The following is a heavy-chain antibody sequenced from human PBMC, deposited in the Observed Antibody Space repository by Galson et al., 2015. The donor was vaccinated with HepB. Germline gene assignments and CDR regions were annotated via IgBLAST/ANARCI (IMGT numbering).Heavy chain of an antibody. CDR3: ASPFCIDSNCYPLWH. Sequence: LRLSCAASGFIVKSSYMSWVRQAPGKGLQWVSTIYSGGHGYYTDSVKGRFSISRDTNKNTIFLQMNNLGADDTAVYYCASPFCIDSNCYPLWHWGQGTLVTVSS. D-gene: IGHD2-21*01. CDR2: IYSGGHG. V-gene: IGHV3-53*01. J-gene: IGHJ4*02. CDR1: GFIVKSSY.